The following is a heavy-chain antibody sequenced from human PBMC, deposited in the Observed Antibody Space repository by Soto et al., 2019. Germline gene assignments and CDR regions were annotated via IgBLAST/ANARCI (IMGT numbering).Heavy chain of an antibody. J-gene: IGHJ4*02. CDR3: AKDRVLYSSGWYDVEYYFDY. CDR2: ISYDGSNK. Sequence: QVQLVESGGGVVQPGRSLRLSCAASGFTFSSYGMHWVRQAPGKGLEWVAVISYDGSNKYYADSVKGRFTISRDNSKNTLYLQMNSRRAEDTAVYYCAKDRVLYSSGWYDVEYYFDYWGQGTLVTVSS. V-gene: IGHV3-30*18. D-gene: IGHD6-19*01. CDR1: GFTFSSYG.